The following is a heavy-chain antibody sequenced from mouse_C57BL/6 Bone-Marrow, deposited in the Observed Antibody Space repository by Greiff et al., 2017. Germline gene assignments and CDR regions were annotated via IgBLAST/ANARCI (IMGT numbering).Heavy chain of an antibody. CDR3: LVIYVGY. CDR1: GYAFTNYL. CDR2: INPGSGGT. D-gene: IGHD2-2*01. V-gene: IGHV1-54*01. J-gene: IGHJ2*01. Sequence: VQLQQSGAELVRPGASVKVSCKASGYAFTNYLIEWVKQRPGQGLEWIGVINPGSGGTNYNETFKGKATLTADTSSSTAYMQLSSLTSEDSAVYFCLVIYVGYWGRGNALTVTA.